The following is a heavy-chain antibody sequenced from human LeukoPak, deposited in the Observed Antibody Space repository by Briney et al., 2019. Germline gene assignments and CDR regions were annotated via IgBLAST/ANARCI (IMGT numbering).Heavy chain of an antibody. Sequence: PGGSLRLSCAASGFTLSSYGMHWVRQAPGKGLEWVAFIRYDGSNKFYTDSVKGRFTISRDNSKNTLYLQMNSLRAEDTAVYYCATLDCSSTSCYTIAYYFGYWGQGTLVTVSS. CDR1: GFTLSSYG. D-gene: IGHD2-2*02. CDR3: ATLDCSSTSCYTIAYYFGY. CDR2: IRYDGSNK. V-gene: IGHV3-30*02. J-gene: IGHJ4*02.